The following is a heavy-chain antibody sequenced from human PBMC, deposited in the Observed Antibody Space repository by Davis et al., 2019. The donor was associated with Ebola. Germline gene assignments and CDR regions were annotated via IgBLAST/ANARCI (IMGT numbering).Heavy chain of an antibody. CDR2: MYYSGST. CDR1: GGSISSHY. J-gene: IGHJ4*02. Sequence: MPSETLSLTCTVSGGSISSHYWSWIRQSPGKGLEWIGYMYYSGSTNYNPSLKSRVTISVDTSKNQFSLKLSSVTAADTAVYYCARVEIAYYFDYWGQGTLVTVSS. V-gene: IGHV4-59*08. CDR3: ARVEIAYYFDY. D-gene: IGHD5-12*01.